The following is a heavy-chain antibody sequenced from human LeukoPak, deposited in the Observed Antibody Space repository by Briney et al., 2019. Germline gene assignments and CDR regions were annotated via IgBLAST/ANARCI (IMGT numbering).Heavy chain of an antibody. CDR1: GFSFSNYW. Sequence: GGSLRLSCAASGFSFSNYWMGWVRQAQGKGLGWVANMKHDGSEKYYGDSVEGRFTISRDNAKNSLDLQMNSLRAEDTAVYYCARGYGHSGYDLYDYWGQGTLVTVSS. D-gene: IGHD5-12*01. CDR2: MKHDGSEK. CDR3: ARGYGHSGYDLYDY. V-gene: IGHV3-7*01. J-gene: IGHJ4*02.